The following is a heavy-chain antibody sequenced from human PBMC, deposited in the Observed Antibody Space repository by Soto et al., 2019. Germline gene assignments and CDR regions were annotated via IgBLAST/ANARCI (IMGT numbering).Heavy chain of an antibody. J-gene: IGHJ6*01. CDR3: ARDSXVFGGVPHYSYYYGMDV. CDR2: INPSGGST. Sequence: VPVNVYCKTAGYSITSDYSHWVLQNPEQGLEWMGIINPSGGSTSYAQKFQGRVTMTRDTSTSTVYMELSSLRSEDTAVYYCARDSXVFGGVPHYSYYYGMDVWGQRTTVTVYS. D-gene: IGHD3-3*01. V-gene: IGHV1-46*01. CDR1: GYSITSDY.